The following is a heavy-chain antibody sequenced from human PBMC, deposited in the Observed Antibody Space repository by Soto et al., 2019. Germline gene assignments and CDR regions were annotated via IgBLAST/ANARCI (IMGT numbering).Heavy chain of an antibody. CDR3: ARGFLVSRVFDP. J-gene: IGHJ5*02. Sequence: QVQLVQSGAEVKKPGASVKVSCKASGYTFTSYDIHWVRQATGQGLEWMGWMNANSGNTGYAKKLQGRVTMTRNTSISTAYMALSSLRSEDTAVYYCARGFLVSRVFDPWGQGTLVTVSS. V-gene: IGHV1-8*01. D-gene: IGHD2-2*01. CDR2: MNANSGNT. CDR1: GYTFTSYD.